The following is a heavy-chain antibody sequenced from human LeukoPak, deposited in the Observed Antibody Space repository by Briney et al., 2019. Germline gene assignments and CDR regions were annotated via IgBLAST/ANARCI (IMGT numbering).Heavy chain of an antibody. CDR1: GGSISSSSYY. D-gene: IGHD2-21*01. V-gene: IGHV4-39*01. CDR2: IYYSGST. Sequence: SETLSLTCTVSGGSISSSSYYWGWIRQPPGKGLEWIGSIYYSGSTYYNPSLKSRVTISVDTSKNQFSLKLSSVTAADTAVYYCARTQLYCGGDCYFDYWGQGTLVTVSS. J-gene: IGHJ4*02. CDR3: ARTQLYCGGDCYFDY.